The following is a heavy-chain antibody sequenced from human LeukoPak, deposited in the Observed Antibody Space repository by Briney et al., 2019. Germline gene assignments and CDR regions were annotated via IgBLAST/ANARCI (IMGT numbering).Heavy chain of an antibody. Sequence: PGGTLRLSCAASGFTFSSYGMSWVRHAPGKGLEWVSAISGSGGSTYYADSVKGRFTISRDNSKNTLYLQMNSLRAEDTAVYYCAKSGWFGELFSRGIDYWGQGTLVTVSS. CDR3: AKSGWFGELFSRGIDY. D-gene: IGHD3-10*01. V-gene: IGHV3-23*01. CDR1: GFTFSSYG. CDR2: ISGSGGST. J-gene: IGHJ4*02.